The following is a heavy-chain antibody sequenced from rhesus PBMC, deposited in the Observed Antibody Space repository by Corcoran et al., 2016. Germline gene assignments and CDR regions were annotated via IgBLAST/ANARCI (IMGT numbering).Heavy chain of an antibody. J-gene: IGHJ4*01. CDR3: ASSEDY. CDR2: IYGSGSST. CDR1: GGSISSSY. V-gene: IGHV4-169*02. Sequence: QLQLQESGPGLVKPSETLSVTCAVSGGSISSSYWGWVRQAPGKGLEWIGDIYGSGSSTNYNPSLKSRVTLSVDTSKNQLSLKLSSVTAADTAVDYCASSEDYWGQGVLVTGSS.